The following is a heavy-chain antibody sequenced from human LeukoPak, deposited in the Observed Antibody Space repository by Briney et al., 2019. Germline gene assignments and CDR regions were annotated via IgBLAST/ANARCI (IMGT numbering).Heavy chain of an antibody. Sequence: GGSLRLSCAASGFTFSSYTMNWVRQAPGKGLEWVSSITSSSYIYYADSVKGRFSISRDNAKNSLYLQMNSLRAEDTAVYHCARDSPSGSYYYFDYWGQGTLVTVSS. V-gene: IGHV3-21*01. CDR1: GFTFSSYT. D-gene: IGHD1-26*01. CDR3: ARDSPSGSYYYFDY. J-gene: IGHJ4*02. CDR2: ITSSSYI.